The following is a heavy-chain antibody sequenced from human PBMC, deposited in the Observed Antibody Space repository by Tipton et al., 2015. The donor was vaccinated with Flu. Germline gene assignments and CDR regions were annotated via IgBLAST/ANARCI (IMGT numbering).Heavy chain of an antibody. CDR1: GGSISSSSYY. J-gene: IGHJ5*02. Sequence: LRLSCTVSGGSISSSSYYLTWIRQPAGKGLEWIGQIYTSGSTKYNPSLKSRVTMSLDTSKNQFSLKMSSVPAADTAMYYCARDYGDLNWFDPWGQGTLVTVSS. D-gene: IGHD4-17*01. CDR3: ARDYGDLNWFDP. V-gene: IGHV4-61*09. CDR2: IYTSGST.